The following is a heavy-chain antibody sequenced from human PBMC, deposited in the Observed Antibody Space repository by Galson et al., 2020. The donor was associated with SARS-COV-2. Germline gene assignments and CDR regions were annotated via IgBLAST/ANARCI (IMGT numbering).Heavy chain of an antibody. CDR3: ARVPPLITFGGVIVPVDGNDACDI. Sequence: SVTVSCKASGYTFTSYDINWVRQATGQGLEWMGWMNPNRCNTGYAQKFQGRVTMPPDTSTSTAYMELRSLRSDDTAVYYCARVPPLITFGGVIVPVDGNDACDIWGQGTMVTGAS. V-gene: IGHV1-8*01. CDR2: MNPNRCNT. D-gene: IGHD3-16*02. CDR1: GYTFTSYD. J-gene: IGHJ3*02.